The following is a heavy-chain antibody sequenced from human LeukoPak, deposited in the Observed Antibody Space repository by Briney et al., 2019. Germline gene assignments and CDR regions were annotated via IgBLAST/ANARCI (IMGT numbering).Heavy chain of an antibody. CDR3: ARRPPASGADWFDP. V-gene: IGHV4-39*01. CDR1: GDSISSSNYY. J-gene: IGHJ5*02. D-gene: IGHD1-26*01. CDR2: ISNGGTI. Sequence: PSETLSLTCTVSGDSISSSNYYWGWIRQPPGKGLEWIGSISNGGTIYYNPSLKSRVTISVDTSENQFSLKLNSVTAADTAVYYCARRPPASGADWFDPWGQGTLVTVSS.